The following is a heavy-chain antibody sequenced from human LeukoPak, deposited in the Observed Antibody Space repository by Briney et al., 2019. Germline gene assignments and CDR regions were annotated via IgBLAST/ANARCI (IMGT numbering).Heavy chain of an antibody. Sequence: GRSLRLSCAASGFTFSSYGMHCVRQAPGKGLEWVAVISYDGSNKYYADSVKGRFTISRDNSKNTLYLQMNSLRAEDTAVYYCAKDLRYSDSSGYLDYWGQGTLVTVSS. CDR2: ISYDGSNK. CDR3: AKDLRYSDSSGYLDY. V-gene: IGHV3-30*18. D-gene: IGHD3-22*01. CDR1: GFTFSSYG. J-gene: IGHJ4*02.